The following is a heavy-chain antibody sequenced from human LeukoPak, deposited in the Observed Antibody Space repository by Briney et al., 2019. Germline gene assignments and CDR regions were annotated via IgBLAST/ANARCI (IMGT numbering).Heavy chain of an antibody. J-gene: IGHJ4*02. Sequence: GGSLRLSCAASGFTFSSYSMNWVRQAPGKGLEWVSSISSSSSYIYYADSVKGRFTISRDNAKNSLYLQMNSLRAEDTAVYYCARGVTDFWGGYYDYWGQGTLVTVSS. CDR1: GFTFSSYS. V-gene: IGHV3-21*01. CDR3: ARGVTDFWGGYYDY. CDR2: ISSSSSYI. D-gene: IGHD3-3*01.